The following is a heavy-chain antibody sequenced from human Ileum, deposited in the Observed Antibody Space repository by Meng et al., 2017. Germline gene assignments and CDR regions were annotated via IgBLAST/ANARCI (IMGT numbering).Heavy chain of an antibody. CDR1: GDSISSSNW. D-gene: IGHD2/OR15-2a*01. CDR3: ATNKNKKIDY. V-gene: IGHV4-4*02. CDR2: IFHTGST. Sequence: QVQLQESGPGLVAPSGTLSLTCVVSGDSISSSNWWNWVRQPPGKGLEWIGEIFHTGSTNYNPSLKSRVTISADKSKNQFSLNLSSVTAADTAVYYCATNKNKKIDYWGQGTLVTVSS. J-gene: IGHJ4*02.